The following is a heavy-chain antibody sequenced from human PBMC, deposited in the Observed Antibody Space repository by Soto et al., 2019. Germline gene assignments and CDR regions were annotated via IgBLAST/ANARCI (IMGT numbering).Heavy chain of an antibody. CDR2: MNPNSGNT. CDR1: GYTFSSCD. V-gene: IGHV1-8*01. J-gene: IGHJ5*02. CDR3: ARGPRDWFDP. Sequence: ASVKVSCKASGYTFSSCDINWMRQATGQGLEWMGWMNPNSGNTDYAQKFQGRVTMTRNTSISTAYMELSSLRSEDTAVYYCARGPRDWFDPWGQGTLVTVSS.